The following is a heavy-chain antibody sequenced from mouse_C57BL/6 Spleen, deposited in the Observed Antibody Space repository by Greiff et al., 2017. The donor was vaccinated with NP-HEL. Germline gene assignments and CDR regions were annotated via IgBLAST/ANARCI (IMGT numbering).Heavy chain of an antibody. CDR2: ISSGSSTI. V-gene: IGHV5-17*01. Sequence: DVKLVESGGGLVKPGGSLKLSCAASGFTFSDYGMHWVRQAPEKGLEWVAYISSGSSTIYYADTVKGRFTISRDNAKNTLFLQMTSLRSEDTAMYYCARGYGNYDYAMDYWGQGTSVTVSS. CDR3: ARGYGNYDYAMDY. CDR1: GFTFSDYG. J-gene: IGHJ4*01. D-gene: IGHD2-1*01.